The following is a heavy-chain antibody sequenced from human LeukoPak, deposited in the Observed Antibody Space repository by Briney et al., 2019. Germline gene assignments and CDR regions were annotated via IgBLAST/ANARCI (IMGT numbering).Heavy chain of an antibody. CDR1: GFTFDDYA. CDR2: ISWNSGSI. V-gene: IGHV3-9*01. CDR3: AKDIGDY. J-gene: IGHJ4*02. Sequence: GGSLRLSCAASGFTFDDYAMHWVRQGPGKGLEWVSGISWNSGSIGYADSVKGRFAISRDNAKNSLYLQMNSLRAEDTALYYCAKDIGDYWGQGTLVTVSS.